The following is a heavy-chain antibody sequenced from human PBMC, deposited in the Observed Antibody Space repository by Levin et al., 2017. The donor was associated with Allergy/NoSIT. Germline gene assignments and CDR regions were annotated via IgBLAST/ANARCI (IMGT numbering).Heavy chain of an antibody. Sequence: GESLKISCTASRFTFSDYAMSWVRQAPGKGLEWVSTITGGGTTTYYADSVKGRFTISRDNSENTLFLQMNSLRVEDTAVYFCATRACPSCSYYYYFDYWGRGTLVTVSS. CDR3: ATRACPSCSYYYYFDY. CDR1: RFTFSDYA. CDR2: ITGGGTTT. J-gene: IGHJ4*02. V-gene: IGHV3-23*01. D-gene: IGHD2-2*01.